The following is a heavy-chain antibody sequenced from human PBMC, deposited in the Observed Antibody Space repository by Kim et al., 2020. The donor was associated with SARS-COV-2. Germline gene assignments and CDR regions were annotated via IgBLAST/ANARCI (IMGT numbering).Heavy chain of an antibody. CDR3: ARGGSGSYYSHYYFDY. J-gene: IGHJ4*02. Sequence: SVKVSCKASGGTFSSYAISWVRQAPGQWLEWMGRIIPILGIANYAQKFQGRVTITADKSTSTAYMELSSLRSEDTAVYYCARGGSGSYYSHYYFDYWGQGTLVTVSS. D-gene: IGHD1-26*01. CDR1: GGTFSSYA. V-gene: IGHV1-69*04. CDR2: IIPILGIA.